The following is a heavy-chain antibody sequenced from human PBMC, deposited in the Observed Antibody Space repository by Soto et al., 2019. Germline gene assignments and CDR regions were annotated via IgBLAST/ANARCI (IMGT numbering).Heavy chain of an antibody. J-gene: IGHJ5*02. CDR3: ARAPYP. CDR2: INHSGST. CDR1: GGNISSGGYC. Sequence: QLQLQESGSGLVKPSQHLSLTCYVPGGNISSGGYCWGWIRQRPGKGLEWVWYINHSGSTYYNPCLNMRATISADTSKIQLSLKLTSVTAADTSVYYCARAPYPWGQGTLVTVSS. V-gene: IGHV4-30-2*01.